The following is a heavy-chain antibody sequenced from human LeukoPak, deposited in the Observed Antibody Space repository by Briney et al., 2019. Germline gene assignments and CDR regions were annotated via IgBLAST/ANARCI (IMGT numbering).Heavy chain of an antibody. V-gene: IGHV1-18*01. J-gene: IGHJ5*02. CDR3: ARDGDTVATIDGWFDP. CDR2: ISAYNGNT. D-gene: IGHD5-12*01. Sequence: DSVKVSCKASGYTFTGSGWYLYWLRQAPGQGLEWMGWISAYNGNTNYAQKLQGRVTMTTDTSTSTAYMELRSLRSDDTAVYYCARDGDTVATIDGWFDPWGQGTLVTVSS. CDR1: GYTFTGSGW.